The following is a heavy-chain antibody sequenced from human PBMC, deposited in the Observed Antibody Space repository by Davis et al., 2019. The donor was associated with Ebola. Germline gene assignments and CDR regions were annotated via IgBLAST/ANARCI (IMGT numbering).Heavy chain of an antibody. Sequence: GKSLKISCAASGFTFSSYGMHWVRQAPGKGLEGVAVISYDGSNKYYADSVKGRFTISRDNSKNTLYLQMNSLKTEDTAIYYCTRSRAYYDFWSGHYSYYFYGMDVWGQGTTVTVSS. D-gene: IGHD3-3*01. V-gene: IGHV3-30*03. CDR2: ISYDGSNK. CDR1: GFTFSSYG. J-gene: IGHJ6*02. CDR3: TRSRAYYDFWSGHYSYYFYGMDV.